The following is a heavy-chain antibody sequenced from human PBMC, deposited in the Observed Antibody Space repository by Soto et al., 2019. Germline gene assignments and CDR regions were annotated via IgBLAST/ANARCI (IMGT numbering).Heavy chain of an antibody. D-gene: IGHD2-15*01. Sequence: GGSLRLSCAASGFTFSSYSMNWVRQAPGKGLEWVSYISSSSSTIYYADSVKGRFTISRDNAKNSLYLQMNSLRAEDTAVYYCASGRGYCSGGSCYPYYFDYWGQGTLVTSPQ. CDR2: ISSSSSTI. J-gene: IGHJ4*02. CDR1: GFTFSSYS. CDR3: ASGRGYCSGGSCYPYYFDY. V-gene: IGHV3-48*01.